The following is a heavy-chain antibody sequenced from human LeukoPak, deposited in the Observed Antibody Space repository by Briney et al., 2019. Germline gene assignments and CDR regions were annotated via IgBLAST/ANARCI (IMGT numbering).Heavy chain of an antibody. D-gene: IGHD3-9*01. V-gene: IGHV1-18*01. CDR1: GYTFTSYG. CDR2: ISAYNGNT. J-gene: IGHJ4*02. Sequence: ASVKVSCKASGYTFTSYGISWVRQAPGQGLEWMGWISAYNGNTNYAQKLQGRVTMTTDTSTSTAYMELGSLRSDDTAVYYCARDYRYFDWLLSYYFDYWGQGTLVTVSS. CDR3: ARDYRYFDWLLSYYFDY.